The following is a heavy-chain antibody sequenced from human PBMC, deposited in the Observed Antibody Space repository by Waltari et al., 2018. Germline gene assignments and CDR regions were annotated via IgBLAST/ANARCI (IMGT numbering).Heavy chain of an antibody. D-gene: IGHD2-2*01. Sequence: QVQLQQWGAGLLKPSETLSPTCADDGGSFRGYSSSSIGQPPGMGLEWSGEINHGVSTNYNPALKSRVTISVDTSKNQFSLKLSSVTAADTAVYYCARGPDCSSTSCYLSDGMDVWGQGTTVTVSS. CDR3: ARGPDCSSTSCYLSDGMDV. CDR1: GGSFRGYS. V-gene: IGHV4-34*01. CDR2: INHGVST. J-gene: IGHJ6*02.